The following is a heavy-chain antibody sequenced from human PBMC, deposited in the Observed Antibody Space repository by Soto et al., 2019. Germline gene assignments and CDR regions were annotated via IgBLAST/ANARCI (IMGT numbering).Heavy chain of an antibody. Sequence: GGSLRLSCVASGFTFSSYWMSWVRQAPGKGLEWVANIKQDGSEKYYVDSVKGRFTISRDNAKNSLYLQMNSLRAEDTAVYYCARDGSTASWLVRYYYYGMDVWGQGTTVTAP. V-gene: IGHV3-7*01. CDR2: IKQDGSEK. CDR3: ARDGSTASWLVRYYYYGMDV. CDR1: GFTFSSYW. D-gene: IGHD6-19*01. J-gene: IGHJ6*02.